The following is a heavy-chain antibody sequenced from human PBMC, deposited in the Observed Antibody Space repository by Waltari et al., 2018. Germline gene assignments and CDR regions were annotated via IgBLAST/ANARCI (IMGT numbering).Heavy chain of an antibody. CDR2: INTKTGKS. D-gene: IGHD4-17*01. CDR3: ARWRPPDYGLDN. CDR1: GYTSTEYY. Sequence: VHLVQSGAEVKRPGATVKISCTASGYTSTEYYLHWGRQASGQGFEWMARINTKTGKSTYAPDFTGRFVVSLDTSVSTAYLEIISLKAEDTAVYYCARWRPPDYGLDNWGQGTLVTVSA. J-gene: IGHJ4*02. V-gene: IGHV7-4-1*02.